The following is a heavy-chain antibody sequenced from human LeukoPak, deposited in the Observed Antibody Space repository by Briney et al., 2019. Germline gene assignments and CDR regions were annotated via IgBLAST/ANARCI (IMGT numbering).Heavy chain of an antibody. J-gene: IGHJ4*02. Sequence: SETLSLSCTVSGGSISGFYWSWIRQPPGKGLEWIAYVHYTGRAKYNPSLKSRITIPLDTSKNQVSLKLRSVTDADTAVYYCARHTRIAAAGTSFDYWGQGTLVTVSS. D-gene: IGHD6-13*01. V-gene: IGHV4-59*08. CDR3: ARHTRIAAAGTSFDY. CDR1: GGSISGFY. CDR2: VHYTGRA.